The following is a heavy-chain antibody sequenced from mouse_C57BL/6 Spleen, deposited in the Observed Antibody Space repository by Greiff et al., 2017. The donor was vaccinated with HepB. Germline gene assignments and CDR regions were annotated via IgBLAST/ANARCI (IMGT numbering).Heavy chain of an antibody. CDR3: TTAHWYFDV. Sequence: EVMLVESGGGLVQPGGSMKLSCVASGFTFSNYWMNWVRQSPEKGLEWVAQIRLKSDNYATHYAESVKGRFTISRDDSKSSVYLQMNNLRAEDTGIYYCTTAHWYFDVWGTGTTVTVSS. CDR2: IRLKSDNYAT. CDR1: GFTFSNYW. J-gene: IGHJ1*03. V-gene: IGHV6-3*01.